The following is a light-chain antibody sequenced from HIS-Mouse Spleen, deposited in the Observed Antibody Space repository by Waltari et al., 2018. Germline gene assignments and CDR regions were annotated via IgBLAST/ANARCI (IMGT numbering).Light chain of an antibody. Sequence: QSVLTQPPSASGTPGQRVTIPWSGRSSNTGSNTVTRYQQLPGTAPKPLTFSNNQRPSGFPDRFSCSKSGTSASLAISGLQSEDEADYYCAAWDDSLNGWVFGGGTKLTVL. V-gene: IGLV1-44*01. CDR2: SNN. CDR1: SSNTGSNT. J-gene: IGLJ3*02. CDR3: AAWDDSLNGWV.